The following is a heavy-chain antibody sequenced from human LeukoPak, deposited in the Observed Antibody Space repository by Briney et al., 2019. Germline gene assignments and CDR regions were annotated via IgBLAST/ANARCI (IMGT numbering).Heavy chain of an antibody. CDR2: INPSGGST. CDR3: ARDRQVDGGSVFDY. V-gene: IGHV1-46*01. D-gene: IGHD6-19*01. CDR1: GYTFTSYY. J-gene: IGHJ4*02. Sequence: ASVKASCKASGYTFTSYYMHWVRQAPGQGLEWMGIINPSGGSTSYAQKFQGGVTMTRDTSTSTVYMELSSPRSEDTAVYYCARDRQVDGGSVFDYWGQGTLVTVSS.